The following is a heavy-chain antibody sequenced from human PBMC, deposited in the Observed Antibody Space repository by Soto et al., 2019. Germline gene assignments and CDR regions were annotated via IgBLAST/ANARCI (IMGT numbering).Heavy chain of an antibody. J-gene: IGHJ4*02. V-gene: IGHV4-34*01. CDR1: GGSFSGYY. Sequence: SETLSLTCAVYGGSFSGYYWSWIRQPPGKGLEWIGEINHSGSTNYNPSLKSRVTISVDTSKNQFSLKLSSVTAADTAVYYCASPPDYYDSSGYYYFDYWGQGTLVTVSS. CDR2: INHSGST. CDR3: ASPPDYYDSSGYYYFDY. D-gene: IGHD3-22*01.